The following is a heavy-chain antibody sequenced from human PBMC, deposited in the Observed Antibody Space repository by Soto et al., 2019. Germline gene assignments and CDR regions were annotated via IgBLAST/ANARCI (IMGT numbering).Heavy chain of an antibody. D-gene: IGHD3-10*01. CDR3: ARADINYFGSGSSQNFYYYGMDV. CDR1: GGTFRSYY. CDR2: INHSGST. J-gene: IGHJ6*02. Sequence: QVQLQQWGAGLLKPSETLSLTCSVYGGTFRSYYWTWIRQSPGKGLEWFGEINHSGSTNYNPSLKSRVTISVETSKNQFSPKLKAVTAADTAVYYCARADINYFGSGSSQNFYYYGMDVWGQGTTVTVSS. V-gene: IGHV4-34*01.